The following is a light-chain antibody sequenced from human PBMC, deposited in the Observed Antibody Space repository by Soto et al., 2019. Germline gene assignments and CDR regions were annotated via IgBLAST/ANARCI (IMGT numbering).Light chain of an antibody. CDR1: SSDVGGYNY. Sequence: QSALTQPASVSGSPGQSITISCTGTSSDVGGYNYVSWYQQHPGKAPKLMIYEVSNRPSGVSNLFSGSKSGNTASLTISGLQAEDEADYYCSSYTRSSTLVFGGGTKVTVL. CDR3: SSYTRSSTLV. V-gene: IGLV2-14*01. CDR2: EVS. J-gene: IGLJ2*01.